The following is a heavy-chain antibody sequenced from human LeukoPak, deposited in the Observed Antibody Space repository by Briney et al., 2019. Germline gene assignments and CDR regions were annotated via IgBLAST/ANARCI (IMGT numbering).Heavy chain of an antibody. Sequence: GSLRLSCAASGFTFSSYWMHWVRQAPGKGLVWVSRINTDGRSTSYADSVKGRFTISRDNAKNTLCLQMNSLRAEDTAVYYCARDSFQMGLYYGMDVWGQGTTVTVSS. CDR3: ARDSFQMGLYYGMDV. V-gene: IGHV3-74*01. CDR2: INTDGRST. J-gene: IGHJ6*02. D-gene: IGHD2-8*01. CDR1: GFTFSSYW.